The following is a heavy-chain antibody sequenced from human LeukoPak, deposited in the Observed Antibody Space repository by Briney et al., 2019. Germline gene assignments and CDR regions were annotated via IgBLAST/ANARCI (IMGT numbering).Heavy chain of an antibody. Sequence: SVKVSCKASGYTFTGYYMHWVRQAPGQGLEWMGWISPSGGTDYAQKFQGRVTMTRDTSIATAYMELDSLRSDDTAVYYCARDHYYSSGSPTFDYWGQGTLVTVSS. V-gene: IGHV1-2*02. CDR2: ISPSGGT. CDR3: ARDHYYSSGSPTFDY. D-gene: IGHD3-10*01. CDR1: GYTFTGYY. J-gene: IGHJ4*02.